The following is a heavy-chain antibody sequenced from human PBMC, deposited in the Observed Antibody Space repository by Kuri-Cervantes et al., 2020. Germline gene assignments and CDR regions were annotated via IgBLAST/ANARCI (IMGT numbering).Heavy chain of an antibody. V-gene: IGHV4-38-2*02. CDR3: AKRAGGDWFDP. J-gene: IGHJ5*02. D-gene: IGHD3-10*01. CDR1: GYSISSGYY. Sequence: SETLSLTCTVSGYSISSGYYWGWIRQPPGKGLEWIGSIYHSGSTYYNPSLKSRVTISVDTSKNQFSLKLSSVTAADTAVYYCAKRAGGDWFDPWGQGTLVTVSS. CDR2: IYHSGST.